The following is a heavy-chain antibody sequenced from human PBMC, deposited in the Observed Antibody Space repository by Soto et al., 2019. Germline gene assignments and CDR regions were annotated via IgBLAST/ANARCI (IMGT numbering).Heavy chain of an antibody. V-gene: IGHV3-21*01. CDR1: GVTFSYYI. J-gene: IGHJ4*02. Sequence: GGSLRGSCAASGVTFSYYIMNWLRPAPGKGLEWVSSISSSSSYIYYADSVKGRFTISRDNAKNSLYLQMNSLRAEDTAVYYCARVYYYDSSGFLIWGQGTLVTVAS. CDR2: ISSSSSYI. D-gene: IGHD3-22*01. CDR3: ARVYYYDSSGFLI.